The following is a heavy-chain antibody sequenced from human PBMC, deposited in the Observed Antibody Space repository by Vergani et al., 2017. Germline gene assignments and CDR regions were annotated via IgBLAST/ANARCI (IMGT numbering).Heavy chain of an antibody. CDR1: GFTFSSYE. J-gene: IGHJ4*02. V-gene: IGHV3-48*03. Sequence: EVQLVESGGGLVQPGGSLRLSCAASGFTFSSYEMNWVRPAPGKGLEWVSYISSSGSTIYYADSVKGRFTISRDNAKNSLYLQMNSLRAEDTAVYYCASGLDYDFWSGYRDYWGQGTLVTVSS. D-gene: IGHD3-3*01. CDR2: ISSSGSTI. CDR3: ASGLDYDFWSGYRDY.